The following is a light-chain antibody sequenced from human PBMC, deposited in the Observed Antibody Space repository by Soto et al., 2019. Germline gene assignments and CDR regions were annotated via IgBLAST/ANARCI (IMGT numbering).Light chain of an antibody. V-gene: IGLV2-8*01. J-gene: IGLJ1*01. CDR1: SSDVGSYNY. CDR2: EVS. Sequence: QSALTQPPSASGSPGQSVTISCTGTSSDVGSYNYVSWYQQNPGKASKLIIYEVSKRPPGVPDRFSGSKSGNTASLSVSGLQAEDDGDYYCSSYAGSNIYVFGTGTKVTVL. CDR3: SSYAGSNIYV.